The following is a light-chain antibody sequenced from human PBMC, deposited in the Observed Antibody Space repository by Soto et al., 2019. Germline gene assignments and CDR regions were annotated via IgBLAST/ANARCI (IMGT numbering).Light chain of an antibody. J-gene: IGKJ3*01. Sequence: DIQMTQSPSSLSASVGDRVTITCRASQSINRYLSWYEQKSGKAPKLLIYASSSLQSGVPSRFSGSGSGTDFTLTISSLQPEDFATYYCQQTYTAPFTFDPGTKVDIK. V-gene: IGKV1-39*01. CDR3: QQTYTAPFT. CDR1: QSINRY. CDR2: ASS.